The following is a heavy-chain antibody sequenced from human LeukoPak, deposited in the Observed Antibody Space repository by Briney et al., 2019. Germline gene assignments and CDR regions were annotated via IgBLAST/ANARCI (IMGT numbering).Heavy chain of an antibody. CDR3: ARHEAAPGGGCYGMDV. CDR2: TYYSGST. D-gene: IGHD2-15*01. Sequence: SETLSLTCSVSGTSISSSSHYWGWIRQPPGKGLEWIGTTYYSGSTHYNSSLKSRITMSVDTSKNQVSLKLSSVTAADTAVYYCARHEAAPGGGCYGMDVWGQGTTVTVSS. V-gene: IGHV4-39*01. CDR1: GTSISSSSHY. J-gene: IGHJ6*02.